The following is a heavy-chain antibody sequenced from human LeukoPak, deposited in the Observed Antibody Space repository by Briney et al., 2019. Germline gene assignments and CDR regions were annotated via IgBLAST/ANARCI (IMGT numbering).Heavy chain of an antibody. Sequence: GRSLRLSCAASGFTFSSYGMHWVRQAPGKGLEWVAVISYDGSNKYYADSVKGRFTIPRDNSKNTLYLQMNSLRAEDTAVYYCAKGVDIVVVVAAHSEYYFDYWGQGTLVTVSS. D-gene: IGHD2-15*01. CDR1: GFTFSSYG. V-gene: IGHV3-30*18. CDR2: ISYDGSNK. J-gene: IGHJ4*02. CDR3: AKGVDIVVVVAAHSEYYFDY.